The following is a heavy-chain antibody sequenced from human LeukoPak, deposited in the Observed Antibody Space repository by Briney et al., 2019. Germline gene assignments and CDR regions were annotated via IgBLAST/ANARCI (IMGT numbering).Heavy chain of an antibody. Sequence: GGSLRLSCAASGFTFSSYAMTWVRQAPGKRLEWVSAISGSGGSTYYADSVKGRFTISRDNSKNTLYLQMNSLRAEDTAVYYCARDFKYYGSSGYYAFDIWGQGTMATVSS. D-gene: IGHD3-22*01. CDR3: ARDFKYYGSSGYYAFDI. CDR2: ISGSGGST. V-gene: IGHV3-23*01. J-gene: IGHJ3*02. CDR1: GFTFSSYA.